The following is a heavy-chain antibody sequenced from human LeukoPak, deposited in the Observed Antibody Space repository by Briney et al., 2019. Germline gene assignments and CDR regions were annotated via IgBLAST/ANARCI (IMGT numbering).Heavy chain of an antibody. V-gene: IGHV1-69*01. CDR1: GGTFSSYA. D-gene: IGHD4-17*01. J-gene: IGHJ3*02. CDR2: IIPIFGTA. Sequence: SVKVSCKASGGTFSSYAISWVRQAPAQGLEWMGGIIPIFGTAYYAQRFQGRVTITADESTSTAYMELSSLRSEDTAVYYCAREQDYGDYRDAFDIWGQGTMVTVSS. CDR3: AREQDYGDYRDAFDI.